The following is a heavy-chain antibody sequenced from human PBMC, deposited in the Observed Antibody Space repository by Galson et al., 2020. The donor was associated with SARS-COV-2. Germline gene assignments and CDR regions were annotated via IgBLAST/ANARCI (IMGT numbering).Heavy chain of an antibody. CDR1: GFSFNDYA. D-gene: IGHD3-10*01. V-gene: IGHV3-30*18. J-gene: IGHJ4*02. Sequence: GESLKISCAASGFSFNDYAMHWVRQAPGKGLEWVAVISYDGSNNYYADSVKGRFTISRDNSKSSLYLVMNSLRSEDTAVYYCAKSRDVLIWIGEQEGFDYWGQGTLVTVSS. CDR2: ISYDGSNN. CDR3: AKSRDVLIWIGEQEGFDY.